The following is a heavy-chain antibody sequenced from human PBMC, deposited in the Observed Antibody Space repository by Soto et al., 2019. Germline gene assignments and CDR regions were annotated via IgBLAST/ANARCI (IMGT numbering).Heavy chain of an antibody. J-gene: IGHJ4*02. Sequence: QVQLQQWGAGLLKPSETLSLTCAVYGGSFSGYYWSWIRQPPGKGLEWVGEINHSGSTNYNPSLKSRVTISVDTSKNQFSLKLSSVTAADTAVYYCARGGAGHYDSSGRENYYFDYWGQGTLVTVSS. V-gene: IGHV4-34*01. D-gene: IGHD3-22*01. CDR2: INHSGST. CDR1: GGSFSGYY. CDR3: ARGGAGHYDSSGRENYYFDY.